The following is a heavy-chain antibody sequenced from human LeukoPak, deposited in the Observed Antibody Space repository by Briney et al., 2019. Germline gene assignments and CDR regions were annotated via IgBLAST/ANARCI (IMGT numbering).Heavy chain of an antibody. Sequence: GGSLRLSCAASGFTFSSYWMDWARQAPGKGLEWVASINHNGNVNYYVDSVKGRFTISRDNAKNSLYLQMSNLRAEDTAVYFCARGAPAIYCSSTSCPLYYWGQGTLVTVSS. CDR2: INHNGNVN. CDR3: ARGAPAIYCSSTSCPLYY. D-gene: IGHD2-2*01. V-gene: IGHV3-7*03. CDR1: GFTFSSYW. J-gene: IGHJ4*02.